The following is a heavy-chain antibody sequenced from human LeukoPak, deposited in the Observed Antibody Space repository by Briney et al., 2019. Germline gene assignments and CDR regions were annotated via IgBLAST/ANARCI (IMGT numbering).Heavy chain of an antibody. V-gene: IGHV4-4*07. D-gene: IGHD6-13*01. CDR3: ARGIAAAGFTNWFDP. CDR2: IYTSGST. CDR1: SGSISSYY. Sequence: SETLSLTCTVSSGSISSYYWSWIRQPAGKGLEWIGRIYTSGSTNYNPSLKSRVTMSVDTSKNQFSLKLSSVTAADTAVYYCARGIAAAGFTNWFDPWGQGTLVTVSS. J-gene: IGHJ5*02.